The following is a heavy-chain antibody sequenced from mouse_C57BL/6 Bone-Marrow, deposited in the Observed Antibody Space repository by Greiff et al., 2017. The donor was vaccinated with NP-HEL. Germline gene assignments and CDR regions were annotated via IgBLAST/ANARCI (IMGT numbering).Heavy chain of an antibody. CDR1: GYTFTDYN. CDR3: AREGAYYSNYDWYFDV. Sequence: EVQLQQSGPELVKPGASVKIPCKASGYTFTDYNMDWVKQSHGKSLEWIGDINPNNGGTIYNQKFKGKATLTVDKSSSTAYMELRSLTSEDTAVYYCAREGAYYSNYDWYFDVWGTGTTVTVSS. V-gene: IGHV1-18*01. J-gene: IGHJ1*03. CDR2: INPNNGGT. D-gene: IGHD2-5*01.